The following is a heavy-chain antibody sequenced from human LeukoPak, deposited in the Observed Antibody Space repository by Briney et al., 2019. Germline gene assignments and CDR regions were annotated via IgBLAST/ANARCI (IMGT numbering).Heavy chain of an antibody. CDR3: ARAYYVSGSYYVDY. CDR1: EFTFSSYS. CDR2: ISSSSRYI. Sequence: GGSLTLSFPASEFTFSSYSMNWVRQPPGKGLEWVSSISSSSRYIYYADSVKGRLTTYRDNAKNSLYLQMNSLRAEGTAVYYCARAYYVSGSYYVDYWGQGTLVIVSS. V-gene: IGHV3-21*01. D-gene: IGHD3-10*01. J-gene: IGHJ4*02.